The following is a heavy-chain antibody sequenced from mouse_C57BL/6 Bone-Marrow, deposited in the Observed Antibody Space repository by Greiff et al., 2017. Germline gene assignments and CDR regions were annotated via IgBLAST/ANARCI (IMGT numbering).Heavy chain of an antibody. CDR3: ARIGGAWFAY. CDR1: GYTFTSYW. J-gene: IGHJ3*01. CDR2: IHPNSGST. D-gene: IGHD2-14*01. V-gene: IGHV1-64*01. Sequence: QVQLKQPGAELVKPGASVTLSCKASGYTFTSYWKHWVKQRPGQGHEWIGMIHPNSGSTNYNEKFKSKATLTVDKSSSTAYMQLSRLTSEDSAVYYCARIGGAWFAYWGQGTLVTVSA.